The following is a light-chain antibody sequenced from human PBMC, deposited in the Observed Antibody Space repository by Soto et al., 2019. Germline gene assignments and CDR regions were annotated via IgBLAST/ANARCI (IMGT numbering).Light chain of an antibody. Sequence: QSTLTQPASVSGSPGQSITISCTGSSSDIGSFNLVSWYQQYPGKVPKLVIYELSSRPSGVSDRFSGSKSGNTASLTISGLQPEDESDYYCCSYAGSSTWVFGGGTKLTVL. CDR2: ELS. CDR3: CSYAGSSTWV. J-gene: IGLJ3*02. CDR1: SSDIGSFNL. V-gene: IGLV2-23*02.